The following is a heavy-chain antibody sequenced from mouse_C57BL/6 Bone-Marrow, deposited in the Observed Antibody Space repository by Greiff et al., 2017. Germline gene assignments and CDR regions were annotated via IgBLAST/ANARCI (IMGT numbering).Heavy chain of an antibody. D-gene: IGHD2-10*02. CDR1: GYSFTGYY. Sequence: VQLQQSGPELVKPGASVKISCKASGYSFTGYYMNWVKQSPEKSLEWIGEINPSTGGTTYNQKFKAKATLTVDKSSSTAYMQLKSLTSEDSAVYYCARWGYGYVDYWGQGTTPTVSS. CDR3: ARWGYGYVDY. V-gene: IGHV1-42*01. J-gene: IGHJ2*01. CDR2: INPSTGGT.